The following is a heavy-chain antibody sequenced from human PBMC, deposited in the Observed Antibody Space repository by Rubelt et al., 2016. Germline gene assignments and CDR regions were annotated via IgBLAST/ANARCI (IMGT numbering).Heavy chain of an antibody. CDR2: IYSGGST. V-gene: IGHV3-NL1*01. CDR3: ARGAAAAHYYDYGMDV. J-gene: IGHJ6*02. D-gene: IGHD6-13*01. Sequence: VQLVESGGGLVQPGGSLRLSCAASGFTFSSYGMHWVRQAPGKGLEWVAVIYSGGSTYYADSVKGRFTISRDNSKNALYLQMNSLRAEDTAVYYCARGAAAAHYYDYGMDVWGQGTTVTVSS. CDR1: GFTFSSYG.